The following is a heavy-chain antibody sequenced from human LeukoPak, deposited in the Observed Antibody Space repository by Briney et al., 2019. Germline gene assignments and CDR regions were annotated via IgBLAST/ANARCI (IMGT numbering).Heavy chain of an antibody. CDR2: ISAYNGNT. D-gene: IGHD6-13*01. J-gene: IGHJ4*02. V-gene: IGHV1-18*01. CDR3: ARGFRYIAAVVWPIDY. Sequence: ASVNVSCTASGYTFTSYGISWVRQAPGQGLEWMGWISAYNGNTNYAQKFQGRVTMTTDTSTSIAYMELRSLRSDDTAVYYCARGFRYIAAVVWPIDYWGQGTLVTVSS. CDR1: GYTFTSYG.